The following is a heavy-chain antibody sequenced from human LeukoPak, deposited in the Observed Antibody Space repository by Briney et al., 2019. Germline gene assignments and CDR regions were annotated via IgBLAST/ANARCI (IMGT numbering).Heavy chain of an antibody. CDR3: ARARYSSGWYYFDY. CDR2: IWYDGSNK. D-gene: IGHD6-19*01. J-gene: IGHJ4*02. Sequence: GRSLRLSCAASGFTFSSYGMHWVRQAPGKGLEWVAVIWYDGSNKYYADSVRGRFTISRDNPKNTLYLQMNSLRAEDTAVYYCARARYSSGWYYFDYWGQGTLVTVSS. CDR1: GFTFSSYG. V-gene: IGHV3-33*01.